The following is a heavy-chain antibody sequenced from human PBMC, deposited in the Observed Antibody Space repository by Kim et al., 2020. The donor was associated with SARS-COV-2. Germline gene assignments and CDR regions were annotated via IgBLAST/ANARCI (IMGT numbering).Heavy chain of an antibody. Sequence: ASVKVSCKASGYTFTKYGVHWVRQAPGQSLEWMGWVNAGNGDTHYSPKFQDRVTITRDTSATTAYMELSSLRSEYTAVYYCARPSFCADGICPYYDYWGQGTLVTVSS. CDR2: VNAGNGDT. D-gene: IGHD2-8*01. CDR1: GYTFTKYG. V-gene: IGHV1-3*01. CDR3: ARPSFCADGICPYYDY. J-gene: IGHJ4*02.